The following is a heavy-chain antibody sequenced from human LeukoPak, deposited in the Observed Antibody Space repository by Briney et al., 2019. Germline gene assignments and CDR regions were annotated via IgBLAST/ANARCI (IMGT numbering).Heavy chain of an antibody. V-gene: IGHV1-2*02. Sequence: ASVKVSCKASGYTFTGYYMHWVRQAPGQGLEWMGWINPNSGGTNYAQKFQGRVTMTRDTSISPAYMELSRLRSDDTAVYYCARPWQSWNNWSAPWGQGTLVTVSS. CDR1: GYTFTGYY. CDR3: ARPWQSWNNWSAP. J-gene: IGHJ5*02. CDR2: INPNSGGT. D-gene: IGHD3-3*01.